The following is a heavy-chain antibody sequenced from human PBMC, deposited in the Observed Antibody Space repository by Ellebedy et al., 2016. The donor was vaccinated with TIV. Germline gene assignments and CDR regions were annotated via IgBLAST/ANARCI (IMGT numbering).Heavy chain of an antibody. V-gene: IGHV3-72*01. D-gene: IGHD3-16*01. J-gene: IGHJ4*02. CDR2: IRNKARGHTT. CDR1: GFTFSDYY. CDR3: ARGWGGYLDY. Sequence: PGGSLRLSCAASGFTFSDYYMDWVRQAPGKGLEWVGRIRNKARGHTTEYAASVRDRFTISRDSAKNSLYLQMNSLRAEDTAVYYCARGWGGYLDYWGQGTLVTVSS.